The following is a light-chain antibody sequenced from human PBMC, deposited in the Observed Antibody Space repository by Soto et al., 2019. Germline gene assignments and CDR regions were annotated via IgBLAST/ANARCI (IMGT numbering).Light chain of an antibody. CDR1: SSDVGAYNS. V-gene: IGLV2-23*02. J-gene: IGLJ1*01. CDR3: CSSAPESTYV. Sequence: QSALAQPASVSGSPGQSITISCTVTSSDVGAYNSVSWYQQHPHRAPQVIIYKVTQRPSGVSNRFSGSTSGNAASLTISALQADDEADYFCCSSAPESTYVFGTWTKLTVL. CDR2: KVT.